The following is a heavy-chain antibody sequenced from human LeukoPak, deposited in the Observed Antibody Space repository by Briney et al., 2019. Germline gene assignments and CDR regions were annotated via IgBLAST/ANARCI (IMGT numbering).Heavy chain of an antibody. J-gene: IGHJ4*02. D-gene: IGHD6-19*01. CDR3: ARGRRGLIAVARRDAQYYFDY. CDR2: IYHSGST. Sequence: NPSQTLSLTCAVSGGSISSGGYSWSWIRQPPGKGLEWIGYIYHSGSTYYNPSLKSRVTISVDTSKNQFSLKLSSVTAADTAVYYCARGRRGLIAVARRDAQYYFDYWGQGTLDTVSS. CDR1: GGSISSGGYS. V-gene: IGHV4-30-2*01.